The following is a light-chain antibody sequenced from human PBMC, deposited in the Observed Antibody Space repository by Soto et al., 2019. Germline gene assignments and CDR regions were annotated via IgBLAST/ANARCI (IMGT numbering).Light chain of an antibody. J-gene: IGKJ1*01. CDR1: QSISDY. V-gene: IGKV1-39*01. Sequence: DIQMTQSPSSLSASVVDRVTITCRASQSISDYLNWYQQKPGKAPKLLIYAASSLQSGVPSRFSGSGSGTKFTLTIASLQPDDFATYYCQQYETFSGKFGPGTKVDIK. CDR3: QQYETFSGK. CDR2: AAS.